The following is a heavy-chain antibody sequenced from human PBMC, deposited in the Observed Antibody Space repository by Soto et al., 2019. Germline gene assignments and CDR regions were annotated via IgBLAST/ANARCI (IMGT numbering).Heavy chain of an antibody. CDR3: MNRPRA. CDR1: EFTVGNNY. CDR2: IYSNGDT. V-gene: IGHV3-66*01. Sequence: EVQLVESGGGLVQPGGSLRLSCAASEFTVGNNYMSWVRQAPGKGLEWVSLIYSNGDTRYADSVRGRFTISRDSSKNILYLQMNSLRADDTAIYHCMNRPRAWGRGTLVTVSS. J-gene: IGHJ5*02. D-gene: IGHD6-6*01.